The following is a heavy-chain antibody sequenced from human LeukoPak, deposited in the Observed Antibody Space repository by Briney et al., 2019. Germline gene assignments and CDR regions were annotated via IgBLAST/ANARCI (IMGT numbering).Heavy chain of an antibody. J-gene: IGHJ4*02. V-gene: IGHV1-2*02. CDR1: GYTFTSYA. D-gene: IGHD6-6*01. CDR2: VNPNSGGT. CDR3: AKKGIAARPGFDY. Sequence: ASVKVSCKASGYTFTSYAMHWVRQAPGQGLEWMGWVNPNSGGTNYAQKFQGRVTMTRDTSISTAYMELSRLRSDDTAVYYCAKKGIAARPGFDYWGQGTLVTVSS.